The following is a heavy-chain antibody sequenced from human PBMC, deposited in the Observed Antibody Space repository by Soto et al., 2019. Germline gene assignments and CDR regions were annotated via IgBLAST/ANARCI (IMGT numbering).Heavy chain of an antibody. CDR3: TLRFGTA. CDR1: GGSINSGDYY. Sequence: QVQLQESGPGLVKPSQTLSLTCTVSGGSINSGDYYWSWIRQPPGKGLEWIGYIYYSGTTYYNPSLRSRVTISLDTSKNRFSLKLNSVTAADTAVYYCTLRFGTAWGQGTTVTVSS. V-gene: IGHV4-30-4*01. J-gene: IGHJ6*02. CDR2: IYYSGTT. D-gene: IGHD5-12*01.